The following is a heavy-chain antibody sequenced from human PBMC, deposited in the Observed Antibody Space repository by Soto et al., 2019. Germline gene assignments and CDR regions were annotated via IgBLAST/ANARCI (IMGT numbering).Heavy chain of an antibody. CDR2: LYSGGST. J-gene: IGHJ4*02. V-gene: IGHV3-53*02. Sequence: EVQLVETGGGLIQPGGSLRLSCAVSGFTVSTNYMSWVRQAPGKGLEWVSALYSGGSTYYADSVKGRFTISRDNSKNTLHLQMNSLRANDTALYYCATHRDAFSSTFDYWGQGTLVTVSS. CDR3: ATHRDAFSSTFDY. D-gene: IGHD3-3*02. CDR1: GFTVSTNY.